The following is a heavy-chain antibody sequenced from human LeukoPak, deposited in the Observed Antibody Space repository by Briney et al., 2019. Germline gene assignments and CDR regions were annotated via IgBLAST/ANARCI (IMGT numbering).Heavy chain of an antibody. J-gene: IGHJ4*02. CDR1: GFTFSSYW. CDR2: IHSDGSST. D-gene: IGHD2/OR15-2a*01. CDR3: VRDNDSIFHY. V-gene: IGHV3-74*01. Sequence: GGSLRLSCGASGFTFSSYWMHWVRQAPGKGLVWVSRIHSDGSSTRYADSVKGRFTISRDNAKNTLYLQMNSLRAEDTAVYYCVRDNDSIFHYWGQGSLVTVSS.